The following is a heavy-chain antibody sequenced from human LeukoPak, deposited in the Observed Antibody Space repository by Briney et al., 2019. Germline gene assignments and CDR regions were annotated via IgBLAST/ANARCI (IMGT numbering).Heavy chain of an antibody. V-gene: IGHV4-61*01. Sequence: SETLSLTCTVSGGSISSSSYYWSWIRQPPGKGLEWIGYIYYSRSSNYTPSLRSRVTISVDTSKNLFSLKLSSVTAADTAVYYCARGNDILTGFRRRTENYYMDVWGKGTTVTISS. J-gene: IGHJ6*03. CDR2: IYYSRSS. CDR3: ARGNDILTGFRRRTENYYMDV. CDR1: GGSISSSSYY. D-gene: IGHD3-9*01.